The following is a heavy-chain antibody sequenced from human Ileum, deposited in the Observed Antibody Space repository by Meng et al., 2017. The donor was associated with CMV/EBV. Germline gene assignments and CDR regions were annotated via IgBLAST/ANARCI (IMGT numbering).Heavy chain of an antibody. J-gene: IGHJ4*02. D-gene: IGHD3-9*01. CDR3: ASDSQGRGFEQ. V-gene: IGHV1-8*01. Sequence: SYAACGNALGISVINWRRQATGQGLEWLGCMHIHNNNRAYAQKFQGSVTMTRDTSTSTSFMELISLTSDDTAIYYCASDSQGRGFEQWGQGTLVTVSS. CDR1: GNALGISV. CDR2: MHIHNNNR.